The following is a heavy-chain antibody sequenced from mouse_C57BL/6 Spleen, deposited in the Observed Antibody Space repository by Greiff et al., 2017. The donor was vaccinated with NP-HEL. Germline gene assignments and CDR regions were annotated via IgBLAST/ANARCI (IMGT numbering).Heavy chain of an antibody. D-gene: IGHD1-1*01. CDR2: IYPRSGNT. CDR3: ARRALVALYAMDY. CDR1: GYTFTSYG. Sequence: VQLQQSGAELARPGASVKLSCKASGYTFTSYGISWVKQRTGQGLEWIGEIYPRSGNTYYNEKFKGKATLTADKSSSTAYMELSSLTSEDSAVYYCARRALVALYAMDYWGQGTSVTVSA. J-gene: IGHJ4*01. V-gene: IGHV1-81*01.